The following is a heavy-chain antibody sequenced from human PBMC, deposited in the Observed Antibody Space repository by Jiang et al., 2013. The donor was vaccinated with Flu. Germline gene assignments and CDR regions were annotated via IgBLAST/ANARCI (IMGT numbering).Heavy chain of an antibody. CDR1: GGSISSNNW. CDR2: IYHSGGT. CDR3: AGEAIATTGGPRDAFDV. J-gene: IGHJ3*01. D-gene: IGHD6-13*01. Sequence: GPGLVKPSGTLSLTCDVSGGSISSNNWWSWVRQPPGKGLEWIGEIYHSGGTNYNPSLKTRVTISVDKSKNQFSLKLNSVTAADTAVYYCAGEAIATTGGPRDAFDVWGHGTMVTVSS. V-gene: IGHV4-4*02.